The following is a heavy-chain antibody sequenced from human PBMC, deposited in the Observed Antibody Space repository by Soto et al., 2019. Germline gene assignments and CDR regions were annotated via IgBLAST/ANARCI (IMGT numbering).Heavy chain of an antibody. CDR3: ARSEATGLDH. J-gene: IGHJ4*02. D-gene: IGHD1-26*01. CDR1: GGSMTSSNW. Sequence: QVQLQESGPGLVKPSGTLSLTCTVSGGSMTSSNWWNWVRQSPGKGLEWIGEAHHSGRTNYNPSLKRPVTISVDKSKNHVSLKLSSVTAADTAVYYCARSEATGLDHWGQGTLVTVSS. V-gene: IGHV4-4*02. CDR2: AHHSGRT.